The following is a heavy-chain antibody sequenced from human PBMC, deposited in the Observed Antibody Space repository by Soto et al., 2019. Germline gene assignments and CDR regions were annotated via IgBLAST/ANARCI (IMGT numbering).Heavy chain of an antibody. CDR2: LSPSGETT. V-gene: IGHV3-23*01. J-gene: IGHJ5*02. D-gene: IGHD5-12*01. CDR1: GFTFSTYV. CDR3: ARGSSRDGYT. Sequence: PVGSLRLSCAASGFTFSTYVMTWIRQAPGKGLDWVSSLSPSGETTNYAESVRGRFTISRDNSKNTVYLQMNSLRVEDTALYYCARGSSRDGYTWGQGTLVTVSS.